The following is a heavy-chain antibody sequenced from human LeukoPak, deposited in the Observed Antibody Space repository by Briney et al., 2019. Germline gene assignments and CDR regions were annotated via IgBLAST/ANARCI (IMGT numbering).Heavy chain of an antibody. CDR2: IYYSGST. Sequence: SETLSLTCTVSGGSVRSDSYYWSWIRQSPGKGLEWIGSIYYSGSTYYNPSLKSRVTISVDTSKNQFSLKLSSVTAADTAVYYCASQQTYYYDSSGYTYFDYWGQGTLVTVSS. CDR1: GGSVRSDSYY. V-gene: IGHV4-39*01. D-gene: IGHD3-22*01. CDR3: ASQQTYYYDSSGYTYFDY. J-gene: IGHJ4*02.